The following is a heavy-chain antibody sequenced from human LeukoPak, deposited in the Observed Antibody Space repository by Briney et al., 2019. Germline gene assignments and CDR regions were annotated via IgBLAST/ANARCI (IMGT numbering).Heavy chain of an antibody. J-gene: IGHJ5*02. Sequence: ASVKVSCKACGGTFSSYAISWVRQAPGQGLEWMGGIIPIFGTANYAQKFQGRVTITADESTSTAYMELSSLRSEDTAVYYCARGNYDFWSGYSLALGGDWFDPWGQGTLVTVSS. CDR2: IIPIFGTA. CDR1: GGTFSSYA. V-gene: IGHV1-69*01. CDR3: ARGNYDFWSGYSLALGGDWFDP. D-gene: IGHD3-3*01.